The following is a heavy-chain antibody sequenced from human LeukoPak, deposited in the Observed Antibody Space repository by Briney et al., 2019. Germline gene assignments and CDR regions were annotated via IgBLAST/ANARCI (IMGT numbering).Heavy chain of an antibody. J-gene: IGHJ4*02. V-gene: IGHV3-21*01. Sequence: GGSLRLSCAASGFTLSSYRMNWVRQAPGKGLEWVSSISSSSSYIYYADSVKGRITISRDNAKNSLYLQMNSLRVENTAVYYCARDQWSSSGHYFDYWGQGTLVTVSS. CDR2: ISSSSSYI. CDR1: GFTLSSYR. D-gene: IGHD3-22*01. CDR3: ARDQWSSSGHYFDY.